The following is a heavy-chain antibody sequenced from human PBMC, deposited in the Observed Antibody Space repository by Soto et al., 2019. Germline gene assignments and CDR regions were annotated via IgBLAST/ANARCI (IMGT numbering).Heavy chain of an antibody. D-gene: IGHD6-6*01. J-gene: IGHJ6*02. CDR3: ARALPLYSSSSGGYGMDV. Sequence: EVQLVESGGGLVKPGGSLRLSCAASGFTFSSYSMNWVRQAPGKGLEWVSSISSSSSYIYYADSVKGRFTISRDNAKNSLYLQMNSLRAEDTAVYYCARALPLYSSSSGGYGMDVWGQGTTVTVSS. CDR1: GFTFSSYS. V-gene: IGHV3-21*01. CDR2: ISSSSSYI.